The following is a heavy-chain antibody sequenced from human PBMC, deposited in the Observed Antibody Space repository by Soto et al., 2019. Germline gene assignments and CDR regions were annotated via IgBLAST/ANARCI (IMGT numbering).Heavy chain of an antibody. CDR1: GGSISSHY. Sequence: QVQLQESVPGLVKPSETLSLTCTVSGGSISSHYWSWIRQPPGKGLEWVGYMYYSGSTNYNPSLKCRVIISVDTSKNQFSLDLKSVTAADTAVYYCARLFGELRFDPWGQGTLVTVSS. D-gene: IGHD3-10*01. V-gene: IGHV4-59*08. J-gene: IGHJ5*02. CDR3: ARLFGELRFDP. CDR2: MYYSGST.